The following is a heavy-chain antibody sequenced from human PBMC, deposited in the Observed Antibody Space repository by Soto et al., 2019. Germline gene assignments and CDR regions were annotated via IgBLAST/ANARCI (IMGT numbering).Heavy chain of an antibody. CDR2: ISGSGGSA. Sequence: PGGSLRLSCAASGFPFSSYAMSWVRQAPGKGLEWVSAISGSGGSANYADSVKGRFTISRDNSKNTLHLQMNSLRAEDTAVYYCAKVGQQLDYWGQGTLVTVSS. J-gene: IGHJ4*02. V-gene: IGHV3-23*01. D-gene: IGHD6-13*01. CDR1: GFPFSSYA. CDR3: AKVGQQLDY.